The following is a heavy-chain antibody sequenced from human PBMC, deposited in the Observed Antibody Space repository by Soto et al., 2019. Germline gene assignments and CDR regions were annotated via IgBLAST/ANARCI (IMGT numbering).Heavy chain of an antibody. D-gene: IGHD2-15*01. J-gene: IGHJ3*02. CDR2: ISAYNGNT. Sequence: ASVKVSCKASGYTFTSYGISWVRQAPGQGLEWMGWISAYNGNTNYAQKLQGRVTMTTDTSTSTAYMELRSLRSDDTAVYYCARDVVVVVAATRQRWCAFDIWGQGTMVTVSS. CDR3: ARDVVVVVAATRQRWCAFDI. CDR1: GYTFTSYG. V-gene: IGHV1-18*01.